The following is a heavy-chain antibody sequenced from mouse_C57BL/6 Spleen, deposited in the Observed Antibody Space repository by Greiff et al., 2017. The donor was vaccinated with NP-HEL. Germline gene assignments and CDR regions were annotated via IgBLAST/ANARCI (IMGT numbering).Heavy chain of an antibody. V-gene: IGHV5-6*01. CDR3: ASFDY. Sequence: EVQLVESGGDLVKPGGSLKLSCAASGFTFSSYGMSWVRQTPDKRLEWVATISSGGSYTYYPDSVKGRFTISRDNAKNTLYLQMSSLKSEDTAMYYCASFDYWGKGTTLTVSS. J-gene: IGHJ2*01. CDR1: GFTFSSYG. CDR2: ISSGGSYT.